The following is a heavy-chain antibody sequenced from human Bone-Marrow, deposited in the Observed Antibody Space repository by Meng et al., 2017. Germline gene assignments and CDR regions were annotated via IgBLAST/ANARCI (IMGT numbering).Heavy chain of an antibody. J-gene: IGHJ6*02. CDR1: GGSISSYY. CDR2: IYTSGST. V-gene: IGHV4-4*07. Sequence: GSLRLSCTVSGGSISSYYWSWIRQPAGKGLEWIGRIYTSGSTNYNPSLKSRVTMSVDTSKNQFSLKLSSVTAADTAVYYCAREVLAYSSSYMDVWGQATTVTVSS. CDR3: AREVLAYSSSYMDV. D-gene: IGHD6-13*01.